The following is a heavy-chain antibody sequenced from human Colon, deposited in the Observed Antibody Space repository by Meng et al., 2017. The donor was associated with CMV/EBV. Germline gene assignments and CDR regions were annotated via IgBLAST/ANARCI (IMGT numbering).Heavy chain of an antibody. Sequence: VQLVQAGAEVKKPGASVKGSCKASGYTLTGYYMHWVRQAPGQGLEWMGWINPNSGGTNYAQKFQGRVTMTRDTSISTAYMELSRLRSDDTAVYYCARDLRVWFGEFKNWGQGTLVTVSS. CDR1: GYTLTGYY. V-gene: IGHV1-2*02. J-gene: IGHJ4*02. D-gene: IGHD3-10*01. CDR3: ARDLRVWFGEFKN. CDR2: INPNSGGT.